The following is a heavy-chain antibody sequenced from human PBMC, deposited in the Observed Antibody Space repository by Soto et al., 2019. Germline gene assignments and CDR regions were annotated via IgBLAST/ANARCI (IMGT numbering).Heavy chain of an antibody. CDR2: IYYSGST. CDR1: GGSISSSSYY. CDR3: ARRGWDSDFWSGYYPPPFDY. V-gene: IGHV4-39*01. D-gene: IGHD3-3*01. J-gene: IGHJ4*02. Sequence: SETLSLTCTVSGGSISSSSYYWGWIRQPPGKGLEWIGSIYYSGSTYYNPSLKSRVTISVDTSKNQFSLKLSSVTAADTAVYYCARRGWDSDFWSGYYPPPFDYWGQGTLVTVSS.